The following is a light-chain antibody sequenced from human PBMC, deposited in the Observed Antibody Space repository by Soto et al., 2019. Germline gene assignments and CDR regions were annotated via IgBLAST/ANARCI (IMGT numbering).Light chain of an antibody. CDR3: CSYTSSGAHV. CDR1: RSDVGGYDY. V-gene: IGLV2-14*01. CDR2: EVN. J-gene: IGLJ2*01. Sequence: QSALTQPASVSGSPGQSITISCTGTRSDVGGYDYVSWHQQHPGKAPKLMIYEVNTRTSGVSNRFSGSKSGNTASLTISGLQAEDEADYYCCSYTSSGAHVFGGGTKLTVL.